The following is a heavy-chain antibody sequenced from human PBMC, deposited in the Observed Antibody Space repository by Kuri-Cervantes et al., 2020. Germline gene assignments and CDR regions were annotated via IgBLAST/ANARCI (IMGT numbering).Heavy chain of an antibody. CDR3: ARRLGYCSGGSCYYMDV. J-gene: IGHJ6*03. CDR1: GGSISSSNW. V-gene: IGHV4-4*02. Sequence: SETLSLTCAVSGGSISSSNWWSWVRQPPGKGLEWIGEINHRGSINYNPSLKSRVTISVDTSKNQFSLKLNSVTAADTAVYYCARRLGYCSGGSCYYMDVWGKGTTVTVSS. CDR2: INHRGSI. D-gene: IGHD2-15*01.